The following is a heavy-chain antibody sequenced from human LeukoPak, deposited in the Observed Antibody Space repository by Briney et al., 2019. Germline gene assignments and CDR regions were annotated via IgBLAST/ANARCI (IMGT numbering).Heavy chain of an antibody. CDR2: IYYSGST. Sequence: SETLSLTCTVSGGSISSYYWSWIRQPPGKGLEWIGYIYYSGSTNYNPSLKSRVTISVDTSKNHFSLKLSSVTAADTAVYNCARVGSSWPHYYFDYWGQGALVTVSS. J-gene: IGHJ4*02. V-gene: IGHV4-59*12. CDR3: ARVGSSWPHYYFDY. D-gene: IGHD6-13*01. CDR1: GGSISSYY.